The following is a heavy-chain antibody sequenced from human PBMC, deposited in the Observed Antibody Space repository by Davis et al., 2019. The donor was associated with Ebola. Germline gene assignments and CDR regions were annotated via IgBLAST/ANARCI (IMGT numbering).Heavy chain of an antibody. J-gene: IGHJ3*01. D-gene: IGHD7-27*01. Sequence: PGGSLRLSCAASGFSVSNSFISWVRQGPGKGLEWVANIRHDGSKKNYVDSVKGRFTISRDNASLHLQMSSLRAEDTAVYYCATELTGDAFDVWGRGTMVTVS. V-gene: IGHV3-7*03. CDR3: ATELTGDAFDV. CDR1: GFSVSNSF. CDR2: IRHDGSKK.